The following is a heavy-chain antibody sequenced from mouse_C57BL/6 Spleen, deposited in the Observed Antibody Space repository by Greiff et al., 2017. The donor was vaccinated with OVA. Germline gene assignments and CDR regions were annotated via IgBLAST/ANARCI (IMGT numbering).Heavy chain of an antibody. CDR2: IDPSDSYT. J-gene: IGHJ3*01. CDR3: ARGSSGYVQTWFAY. V-gene: IGHV1-59*01. D-gene: IGHD3-2*02. CDR1: GYTFTSYW. Sequence: QVQLQQPGAELVRPRTSVKLSCKASGYTFTSYWMHWVKQRPGQGLEWIGVIDPSDSYTNYNQKFKGKATLTVDTSSSTAYMQLSSLTSEDSAVYYCARGSSGYVQTWFAYWGQGTLVTVSA.